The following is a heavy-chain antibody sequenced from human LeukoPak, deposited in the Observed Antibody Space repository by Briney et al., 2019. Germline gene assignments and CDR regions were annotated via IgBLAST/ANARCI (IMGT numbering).Heavy chain of an antibody. CDR2: IYYSGST. CDR3: ARETRPRYCSGGSCSNFDY. CDR1: GGSISSGDYY. Sequence: SETLSLTCTVSGGSISSGDYYWSWIRQPPGKGLEWIGYIYYSGSTYYNPSLKSRVTISVDTSKNQFSLKLSSVTAADTAVYYCARETRPRYCSGGSCSNFDYWGQGTLVTVSS. V-gene: IGHV4-30-4*08. J-gene: IGHJ4*02. D-gene: IGHD2-15*01.